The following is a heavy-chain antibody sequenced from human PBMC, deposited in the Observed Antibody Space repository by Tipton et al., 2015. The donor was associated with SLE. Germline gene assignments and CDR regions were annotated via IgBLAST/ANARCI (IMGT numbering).Heavy chain of an antibody. CDR1: GGSINAIEYH. Sequence: TLSLTCTVSGGSINAIEYHWGWIRQPPGKGLEWIGSIFYSGSAHYNPSLSSRVAIYVDPSNNQFSLKLNSVTAADTALYYCARGASSLDYWGLGTLVAVS. CDR2: IFYSGSA. V-gene: IGHV4-39*07. CDR3: ARGASSLDY. J-gene: IGHJ4*02. D-gene: IGHD6-6*01.